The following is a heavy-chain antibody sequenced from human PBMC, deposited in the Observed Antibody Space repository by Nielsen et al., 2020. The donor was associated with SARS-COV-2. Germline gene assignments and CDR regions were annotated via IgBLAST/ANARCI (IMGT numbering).Heavy chain of an antibody. V-gene: IGHV3-21*01. Sequence: GESLKISCAASGFTFSSYSMNWVRQAPGKGLEWVSSISSSSSYIYYADSVKGRFTISRDNAKNSLYLQMNSLRAEDTAVYYCAKDPAKYSSGWFRRWGQGTLVTVSS. J-gene: IGHJ4*02. CDR2: ISSSSSYI. CDR1: GFTFSSYS. D-gene: IGHD6-19*01. CDR3: AKDPAKYSSGWFRR.